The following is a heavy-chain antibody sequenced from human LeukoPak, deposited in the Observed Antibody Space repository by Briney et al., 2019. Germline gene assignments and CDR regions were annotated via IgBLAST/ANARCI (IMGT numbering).Heavy chain of an antibody. CDR2: ISGSGGST. J-gene: IGHJ4*02. CDR1: GFTFSSYA. Sequence: GGSLRLSCAASGFTFSSYAMSWVRQAPGKGLEWVSAISGSGGSTYYADSVKGRFTISRDNSKNTLYLQMNSLRAEDTAVYYCAKDALLAAAGQYYFDYWGQGTLVTVSS. CDR3: AKDALLAAAGQYYFDY. D-gene: IGHD6-13*01. V-gene: IGHV3-23*01.